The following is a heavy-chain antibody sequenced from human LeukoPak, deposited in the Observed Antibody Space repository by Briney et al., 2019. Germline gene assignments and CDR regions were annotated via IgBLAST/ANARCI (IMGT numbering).Heavy chain of an antibody. Sequence: GGSLRLSCAASGFTFSDYYINWIRQAPGKGLEWVSYISSSGSTIYYADSVKGRFTISRDNAKNSLYLQMDSLRAEDTALYYCAKDTLVRGVIPDYFDYWGQGTLVTVSS. CDR3: AKDTLVRGVIPDYFDY. D-gene: IGHD3-10*01. V-gene: IGHV3-11*01. CDR1: GFTFSDYY. CDR2: ISSSGSTI. J-gene: IGHJ4*02.